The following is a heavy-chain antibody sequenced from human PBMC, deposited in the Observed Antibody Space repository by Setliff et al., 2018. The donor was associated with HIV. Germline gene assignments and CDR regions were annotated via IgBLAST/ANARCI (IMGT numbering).Heavy chain of an antibody. D-gene: IGHD1-26*01. J-gene: IGHJ2*01. CDR2: IYYGST. CDR1: GDSISSYY. CDR3: ARAAYSGTYLWEPATDL. Sequence: SETLSLTCTVSGDSISSYYWNWIRQPPGKALEWIGYIYYGSTHYNPSFEGRVTISVDTSKNQFSLKLRSVTAADTAVYYCARAAYSGTYLWEPATDLWGRGTLVTVSS. V-gene: IGHV4-59*08.